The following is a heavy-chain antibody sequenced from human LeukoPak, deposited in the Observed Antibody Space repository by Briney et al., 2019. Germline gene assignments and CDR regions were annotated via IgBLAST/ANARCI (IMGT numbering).Heavy chain of an antibody. D-gene: IGHD3/OR15-3a*01. J-gene: IGHJ4*02. V-gene: IGHV3-33*06. CDR3: AKDLSASVDWSMDY. Sequence: PGRSLRLSCTASEFTFSAFGMHWVRQAPGKGLEWVAVIWYNGSRKYYADSVKSQFTISRDNSQNTLYLHMNNLRAEDTAVYYCAKDLSASVDWSMDYWGQGTLVTVSS. CDR2: IWYNGSRK. CDR1: EFTFSAFG.